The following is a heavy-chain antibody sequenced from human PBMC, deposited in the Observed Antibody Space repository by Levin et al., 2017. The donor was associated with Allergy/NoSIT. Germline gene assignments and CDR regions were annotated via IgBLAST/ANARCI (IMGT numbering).Heavy chain of an antibody. D-gene: IGHD3-10*01. CDR2: INDDGSAK. J-gene: IGHJ5*02. V-gene: IGHV3-7*03. CDR3: ARDVTMGGEA. Sequence: PGGSLRLSCVVSGFSFSSSWMSWVRQAPGKGLEWVANINDDGSAKYYVDSVKGRFTVSRDNAENSLYLQMDDLRAEDTALYYCARDVTMGGEAWGQGTLVTVSS. CDR1: GFSFSSSW.